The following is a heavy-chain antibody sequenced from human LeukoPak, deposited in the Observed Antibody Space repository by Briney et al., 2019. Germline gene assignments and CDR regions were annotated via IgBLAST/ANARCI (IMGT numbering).Heavy chain of an antibody. CDR2: KKQDGSEK. CDR3: ASSYYDFWSGYSYYFDY. V-gene: IGHV3-7*01. D-gene: IGHD3-3*01. Sequence: GGSLRLSCTASEFTFSSYWMYWVRQAAGKGLEWVANKKQDGSEKYYVDSVKGRFTISRDNAKNSLYLQMNSLRAEDTAVYYCASSYYDFWSGYSYYFDYWGQGTLVTVSS. CDR1: EFTFSSYW. J-gene: IGHJ4*02.